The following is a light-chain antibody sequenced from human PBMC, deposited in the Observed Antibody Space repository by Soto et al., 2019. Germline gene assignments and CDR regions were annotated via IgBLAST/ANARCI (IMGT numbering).Light chain of an antibody. CDR2: EVT. CDR3: SSYAGSNNFV. J-gene: IGLJ1*01. CDR1: SSDVGYYDY. Sequence: QSVLTQPPSASGFPGQSVTISCTGTSSDVGYYDYVSWYQQHPGKAPKLVIYEVTKQPSGVPDRVSASKSGNTASLTVSGLRAEDEADYYCSSYAGSNNFVFGSGTKVTVL. V-gene: IGLV2-8*01.